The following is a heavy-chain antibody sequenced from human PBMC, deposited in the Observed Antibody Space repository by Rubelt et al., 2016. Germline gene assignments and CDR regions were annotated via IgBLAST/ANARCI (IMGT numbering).Heavy chain of an antibody. CDR1: GGSFSGYN. CDR2: IHHSGAT. Sequence: QVHLQQWGAGLLKPSETLSLTCAVYGGSFSGYNWSWIRQSPGKGLEWIGEIHHSGATNYNPSLKSRVTMSGAQSKNQFSLKLTSVTAADTAVYYCARSNRKAASITGWLDPWGQGTLVTVSS. CDR3: ARSNRKAASITGWLDP. V-gene: IGHV4-34*01. J-gene: IGHJ5*02. D-gene: IGHD6-13*01.